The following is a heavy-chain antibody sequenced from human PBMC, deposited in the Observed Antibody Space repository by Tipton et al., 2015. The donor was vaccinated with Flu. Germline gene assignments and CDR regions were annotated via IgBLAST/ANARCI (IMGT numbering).Heavy chain of an antibody. CDR1: NGSISSKNYN. Sequence: TLSLTCTVSNGSISSKNYNWNWIRQSAGKGLEWIGRIYTSGTTKYSRSFKGRVSMSVDTSKNQFSLRLNSVTAADTAVYFCASGQPPTSFGPRFDSWGQGTPVTVSS. J-gene: IGHJ4*02. CDR2: IYTSGTT. D-gene: IGHD5-18*01. V-gene: IGHV4-61*02. CDR3: ASGQPPTSFGPRFDS.